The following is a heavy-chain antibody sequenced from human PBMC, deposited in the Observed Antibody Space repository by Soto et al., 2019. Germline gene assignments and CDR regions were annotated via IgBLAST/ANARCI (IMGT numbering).Heavy chain of an antibody. D-gene: IGHD3-3*01. CDR1: GFILSNYN. J-gene: IGHJ5*02. CDR2: ISSSRSYI. Sequence: GGSLRLSCAASGFILSNYNMNWVRQAPGKGLEWVSFISSSRSYIYYADSVKGRFTISRDNAKNSLYLQMNSLRAEDTAMYYCARSTITIFGVVPAPNWFDPWGQGTLVTVSS. V-gene: IGHV3-21*01. CDR3: ARSTITIFGVVPAPNWFDP.